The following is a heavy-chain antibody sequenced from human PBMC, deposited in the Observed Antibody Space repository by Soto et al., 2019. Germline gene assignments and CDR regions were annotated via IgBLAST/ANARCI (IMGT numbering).Heavy chain of an antibody. CDR2: IVVGSGNT. CDR3: AAEGRSGYDPRFYYYYGMDV. Sequence: GASVKVSFKASGFAFTSSAVHWVRQARGQRLELIGWIVVGSGNTNYAQKFQERVTITRDMSTSTAYMELSSLRSEDTAVYYCAAEGRSGYDPRFYYYYGMDVWGQGTTVTVYS. J-gene: IGHJ6*02. D-gene: IGHD5-12*01. CDR1: GFAFTSSA. V-gene: IGHV1-58*01.